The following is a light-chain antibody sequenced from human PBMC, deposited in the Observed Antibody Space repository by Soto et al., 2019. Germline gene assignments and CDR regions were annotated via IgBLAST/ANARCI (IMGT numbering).Light chain of an antibody. J-gene: IGKJ4*01. V-gene: IGKV1-39*01. CDR1: QIISNY. CDR2: AAS. CDR3: QQSFNAPLT. Sequence: DIQMTQSPSSLSASVGDRVTITCRASQIISNYLNWYQQKPGKAPKLLIYAASSLQSGVPSRFSGSGSGTDFTLTISSLQPADFATYFCQQSFNAPLTFGGGTKVEIK.